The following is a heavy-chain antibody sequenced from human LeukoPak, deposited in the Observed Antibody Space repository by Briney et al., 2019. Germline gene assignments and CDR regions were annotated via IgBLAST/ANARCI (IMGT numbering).Heavy chain of an antibody. CDR3: ARDRMGTSYSVSHFDS. CDR1: GFRFIDYG. Sequence: GGSLRLSCATSGFRFIDYGLSWVRQAPGKGLEWLSAINWNGGITEYADSVKGRFTISRDNAKNSLYLQMDSLRAEDTAFYYYARDRMGTSYSVSHFDSWGQGTQVTVSS. D-gene: IGHD6-13*01. V-gene: IGHV3-20*04. J-gene: IGHJ4*02. CDR2: INWNGGIT.